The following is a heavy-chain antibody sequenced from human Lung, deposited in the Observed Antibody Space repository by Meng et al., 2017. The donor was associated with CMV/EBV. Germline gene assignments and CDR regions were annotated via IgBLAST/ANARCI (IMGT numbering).Heavy chain of an antibody. CDR3: AKVPCSSTNCYPYYFDY. D-gene: IGHD2-15*01. J-gene: IGHJ4*02. V-gene: IGHV3-33*06. CDR2: IWFDGSFK. Sequence: GESXKISCAASGFSFSSFAMHWVRQAPGKGLEWVAVIWFDGSFKFYGDSVQGRFTISRDNSKNILYLEMNNLRAEDTAVYYCAKVPCSSTNCYPYYFDYWXQGSXVTVSS. CDR1: GFSFSSFA.